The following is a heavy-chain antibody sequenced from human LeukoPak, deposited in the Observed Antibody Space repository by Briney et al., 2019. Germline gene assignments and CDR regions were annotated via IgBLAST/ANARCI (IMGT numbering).Heavy chain of an antibody. D-gene: IGHD6-13*01. CDR1: GYTFTSYY. J-gene: IGHJ5*02. Sequence: ASVKVSCKASGYTFTSYYMHWVRQAPGQGLELMGIINPSGGSTSYAQKFQGRVTMTRDTSTSTVYMELSSLRSEDTAVYYCARVGVSNWFDPWGQGTLVTVSS. CDR3: ARVGVSNWFDP. CDR2: INPSGGST. V-gene: IGHV1-46*01.